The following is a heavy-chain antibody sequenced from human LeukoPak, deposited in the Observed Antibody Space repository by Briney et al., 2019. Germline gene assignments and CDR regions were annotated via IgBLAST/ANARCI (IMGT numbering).Heavy chain of an antibody. V-gene: IGHV3-7*01. CDR3: ARSRYLDY. J-gene: IGHJ4*02. Sequence: GRSLRLSCAASGFTFSSYAMHWVRQAPGKGLEWVANIKQDGSEKNYVDSVKGRFTISRDNAKNSLYLQMNSLRAEDTAVYYCARSRYLDYWGQGTLVTVFS. CDR2: IKQDGSEK. CDR1: GFTFSSYA.